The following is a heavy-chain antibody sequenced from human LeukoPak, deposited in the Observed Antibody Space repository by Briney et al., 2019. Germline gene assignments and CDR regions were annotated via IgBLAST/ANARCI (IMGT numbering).Heavy chain of an antibody. V-gene: IGHV1-69*13. CDR2: IIPIFGTA. CDR1: GGTFISYA. CDR3: ARNPYYYDSSGYYPNWFDP. D-gene: IGHD3-22*01. J-gene: IGHJ5*02. Sequence: ASVKVSCKASGGTFISYAISWVRQAPGQGLEWMGGIIPIFGTANYAQKFQGRVTITADESTSTAYMELRSLRSEDTAVYYCARNPYYYDSSGYYPNWFDPWGQGTLVTVSS.